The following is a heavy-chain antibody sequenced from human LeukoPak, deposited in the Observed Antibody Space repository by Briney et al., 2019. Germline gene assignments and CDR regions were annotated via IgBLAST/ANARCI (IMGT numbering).Heavy chain of an antibody. Sequence: SETLSLTCTVSGGSISSYYWSWIRQPPGKGLEWIGYIYNSGSTNYNHSLKSRVTISEDMSNNQFSLKLSSVTVADTAVYYCARALRLWGGNSGIAFDIWGQGTMVTVSS. J-gene: IGHJ3*02. D-gene: IGHD4-23*01. CDR2: IYNSGST. CDR1: GGSISSYY. CDR3: ARALRLWGGNSGIAFDI. V-gene: IGHV4-59*01.